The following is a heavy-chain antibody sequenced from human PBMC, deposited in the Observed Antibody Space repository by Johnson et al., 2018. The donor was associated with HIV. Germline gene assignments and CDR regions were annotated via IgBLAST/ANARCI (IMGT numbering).Heavy chain of an antibody. J-gene: IGHJ3*02. Sequence: VQLVESGGGLIQPGGSLRLSCVASGVTVSSNYMSWVRQAPGKGLEWVSVIYSGGSTYYANSVKGRFTISRDNSKNTMYLQMISLRPEDTAVYYCARDLDYGCNWLDAFVIWGQGTVVTVSS. D-gene: IGHD4-23*01. CDR1: GVTVSSNY. CDR2: IYSGGST. CDR3: ARDLDYGCNWLDAFVI. V-gene: IGHV3-66*03.